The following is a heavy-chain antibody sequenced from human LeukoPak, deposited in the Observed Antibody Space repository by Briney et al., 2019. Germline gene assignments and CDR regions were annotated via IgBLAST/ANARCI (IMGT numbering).Heavy chain of an antibody. J-gene: IGHJ4*02. Sequence: SETLSLTCTVSSGSISSYYWSWIRQPPGKGLEWIGYIYYSGSTNYNPSLKSRVTISVDTSRNQFSLKLSSVTAADTAVYYCARGIVGAPFDYWGQGTLVTVSS. CDR3: ARGIVGAPFDY. CDR1: SGSISSYY. CDR2: IYYSGST. V-gene: IGHV4-59*01. D-gene: IGHD1-26*01.